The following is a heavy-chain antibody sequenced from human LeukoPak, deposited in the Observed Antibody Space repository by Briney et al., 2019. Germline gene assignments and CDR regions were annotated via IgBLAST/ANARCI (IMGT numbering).Heavy chain of an antibody. D-gene: IGHD4-17*01. V-gene: IGHV5-51*01. CDR3: ARLPPVTPNYYYYGMDV. CDR1: GYTFTSYW. J-gene: IGHJ6*02. Sequence: GESLKISCKGSGYTFTSYWIAWVRQMPGKGLEWMGIIYPGDSDTRYSPSFQGQVTISADKSISTAYLQWSSLKASDTAMYYCARLPPVTPNYYYYGMDVWGQGTTVTVSS. CDR2: IYPGDSDT.